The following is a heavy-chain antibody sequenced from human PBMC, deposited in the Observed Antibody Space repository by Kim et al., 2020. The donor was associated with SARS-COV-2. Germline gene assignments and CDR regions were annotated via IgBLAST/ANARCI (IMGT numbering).Heavy chain of an antibody. Sequence: SVKVSCKASGGTFSSYAISWVRQAPGQGLEWMGGIIPIFGTANYAQKFQGRVTITADESTSTAYMELSSLRSEDTAVYYCARDPVGVDTAMDFDYWGQGTLVTVSS. V-gene: IGHV1-69*13. D-gene: IGHD5-18*01. CDR1: GGTFSSYA. CDR3: ARDPVGVDTAMDFDY. CDR2: IIPIFGTA. J-gene: IGHJ4*02.